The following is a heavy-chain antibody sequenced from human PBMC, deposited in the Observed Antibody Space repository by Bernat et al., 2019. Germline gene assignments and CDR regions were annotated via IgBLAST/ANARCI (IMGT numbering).Heavy chain of an antibody. D-gene: IGHD6-19*01. CDR2: ISYDGSNK. J-gene: IGHJ3*02. V-gene: IGHV3-30-3*01. CDR3: ARDGAGAALLMGAFDI. Sequence: QVQLVESGGGVVQPGRSLRLSCAASGFTFSSYAMHWVRQAPGKGLEWVAVISYDGSNKYYADSVKGRFTISRDNSKTTLYLQMNSLRAEDTAVYYCARDGAGAALLMGAFDIWGQGTMVTVSS. CDR1: GFTFSSYA.